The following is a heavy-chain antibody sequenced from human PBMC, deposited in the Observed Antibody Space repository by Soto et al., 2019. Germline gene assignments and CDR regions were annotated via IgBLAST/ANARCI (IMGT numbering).Heavy chain of an antibody. Sequence: PSETLSLTCAVSAYSISSGYYWGWVRQPPGKGLGWIASIHHSGSIDYNPSLKSRVSMSADTSKNQFSLKLSSVTAADTAVYYCARAWPRSSVAGAYFDYWGQGTLVTVSS. J-gene: IGHJ4*02. V-gene: IGHV4-38-2*01. CDR1: AYSISSGYY. CDR3: ARAWPRSSVAGAYFDY. D-gene: IGHD6-19*01. CDR2: IHHSGSI.